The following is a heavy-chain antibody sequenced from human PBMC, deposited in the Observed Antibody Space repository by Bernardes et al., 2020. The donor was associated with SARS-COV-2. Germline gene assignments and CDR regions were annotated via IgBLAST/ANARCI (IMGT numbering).Heavy chain of an antibody. CDR3: AKDVIWWQLDY. J-gene: IGHJ4*02. Sequence: CLPLSCSASGFTLGSNAMTWVRQAPGKGLEWVSGIGSDGNANYADSVRGRFTIPRDNSKHMMHLQMNSLRAEDTDVYYCAKDVIWWQLDYWGQGALVTVSS. CDR1: GFTLGSNA. V-gene: IGHV3-23*01. D-gene: IGHD2-8*02. CDR2: IGSDGNA.